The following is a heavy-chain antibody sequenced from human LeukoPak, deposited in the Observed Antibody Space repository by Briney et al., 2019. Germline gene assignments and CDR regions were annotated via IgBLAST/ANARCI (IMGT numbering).Heavy chain of an antibody. V-gene: IGHV4-59*08. J-gene: IGHJ3*02. Sequence: SETLSLTCTVSGGSISSYYWSWIRQPPGKGLEWIGYIYYSGSTNYNPSLKSRVTISVDTSKNQFSLKLSSGTAADTAVYYCARQGRRYCSSTSCQDAFDIWGQGTMVTVSS. CDR1: GGSISSYY. CDR3: ARQGRRYCSSTSCQDAFDI. D-gene: IGHD2-2*01. CDR2: IYYSGST.